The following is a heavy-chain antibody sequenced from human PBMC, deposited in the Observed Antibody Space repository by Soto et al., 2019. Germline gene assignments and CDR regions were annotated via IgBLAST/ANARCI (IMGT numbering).Heavy chain of an antibody. CDR3: ARTREPSAVGSSSQQQYNWFDP. Sequence: PGESLKISCKGSGYSFTSYWIGWVRQMPGKGLEWMGIIYPGDSDTRYSPSFQGQVTISADKSISTAYLQWSSLKASDTAMYYCARTREPSAVGSSSQQQYNWFDPWGQGTLVTVSS. D-gene: IGHD6-13*01. V-gene: IGHV5-51*01. CDR1: GYSFTSYW. CDR2: IYPGDSDT. J-gene: IGHJ5*02.